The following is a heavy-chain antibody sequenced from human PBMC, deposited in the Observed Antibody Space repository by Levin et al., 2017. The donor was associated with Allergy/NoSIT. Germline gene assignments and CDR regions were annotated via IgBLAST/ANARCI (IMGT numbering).Heavy chain of an antibody. V-gene: IGHV6-1*01. J-gene: IGHJ6*03. Sequence: SETLSLTCAISGDSVSSNSAAWNWIRQSPSRGLEWLGRTYYRSKWYNDYAVSVKSRITINPDTSKNQFSLQLNSVTPEDTAVYYCAREGAAAGTRLLYEHYMDVWGKGTTVTVSS. CDR2: TYYRSKWYN. CDR3: AREGAAAGTRLLYEHYMDV. D-gene: IGHD6-13*01. CDR1: GDSVSSNSAA.